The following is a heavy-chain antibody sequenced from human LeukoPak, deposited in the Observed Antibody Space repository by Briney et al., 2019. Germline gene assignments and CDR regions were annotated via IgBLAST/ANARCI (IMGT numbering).Heavy chain of an antibody. V-gene: IGHV4-61*02. CDR1: GGSISSGSYY. Sequence: SQTLSLTCTVSGGSISSGSYYWSWIRQPAGKGLEWIGRIYTNGSTNYNPSLKSRVTISVDTSKNQFSLKLSSATAADTAVYYCARQEYYYYNMDVWGKGTPVIISS. J-gene: IGHJ6*03. CDR2: IYTNGST. CDR3: ARQEYYYYNMDV.